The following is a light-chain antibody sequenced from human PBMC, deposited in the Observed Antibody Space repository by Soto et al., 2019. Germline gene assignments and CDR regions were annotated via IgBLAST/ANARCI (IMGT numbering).Light chain of an antibody. V-gene: IGLV1-47*01. J-gene: IGLJ2*01. CDR3: AAWDDSLSGVV. CDR2: RNN. Sequence: QTVVTQPPSAYGTPGQRVTISCSGSSSNIGSNFIYWYQQLPGTAPKLLIDRNNQRPSGVPDRFSGSKSGTSASLAISGLRSEDEGDYHCAAWDDSLSGVVFGGGTQLTVL. CDR1: SSNIGSNF.